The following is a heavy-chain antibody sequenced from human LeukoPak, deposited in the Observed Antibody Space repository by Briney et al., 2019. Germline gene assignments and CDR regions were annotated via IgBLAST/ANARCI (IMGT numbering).Heavy chain of an antibody. CDR3: AKDWELGS. CDR2: IYTSGGT. Sequence: SETLSLTCSVSGASISSYYWKWIRQPPGKGLEWIGNIYTSGGTNYNPSLKSRVTISLDTSKDQFSLKLTSVTAADTAFYYCAKDWELGSWGQGTLVTVSS. V-gene: IGHV4-59*01. CDR1: GASISSYY. J-gene: IGHJ5*02. D-gene: IGHD1-26*01.